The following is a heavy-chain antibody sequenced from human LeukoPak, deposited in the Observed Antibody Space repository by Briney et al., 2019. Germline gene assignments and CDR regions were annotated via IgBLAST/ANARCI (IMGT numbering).Heavy chain of an antibody. Sequence: GASVKVSCKASGGTFSTFPISWVREAPGQGLEWVGGIIPVFGTTTYAENFQDRVTITADESTGTAYMELRSLRSDDTAVYYCARVPPYCPTTSRYAPFDHWGQGTLVTVSS. CDR3: ARVPPYCPTTSRYAPFDH. D-gene: IGHD2-2*01. J-gene: IGHJ5*02. V-gene: IGHV1-69*13. CDR1: GGTFSTFP. CDR2: IIPVFGTT.